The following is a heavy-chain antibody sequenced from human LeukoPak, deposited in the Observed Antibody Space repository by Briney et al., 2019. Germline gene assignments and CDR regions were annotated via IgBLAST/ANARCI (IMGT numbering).Heavy chain of an antibody. CDR1: GFSFSNDA. V-gene: IGHV3-30-3*01. CDR2: ISYDGSTK. D-gene: IGHD6-19*01. J-gene: IGHJ4*02. Sequence: GGSLRLSCAASGFSFSNDAMHWVRQAPGKGLEWVAVISYDGSTKYYADSVRGRFTISRDNSKNTLYLQMDSLRTEDTAVYYCARDSAYSSGCFPYWGQGTLVTVSS. CDR3: ARDSAYSSGCFPY.